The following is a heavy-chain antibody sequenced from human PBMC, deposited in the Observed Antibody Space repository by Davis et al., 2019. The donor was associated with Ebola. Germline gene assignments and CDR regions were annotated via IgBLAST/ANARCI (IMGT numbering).Heavy chain of an antibody. CDR3: ARYGIVVVAARNYYYGMDV. D-gene: IGHD2-15*01. CDR2: ISSSSSYI. V-gene: IGHV3-21*01. Sequence: GGSLTLSCAASGFTFSSYSMNWVRQAPGKGLEWVSSISSSSSYIYYADSVKGRFTISRDNAKNSLYLQMNSLRAEDTAVYYCARYGIVVVAARNYYYGMDVWGKGTTVTVSS. J-gene: IGHJ6*04. CDR1: GFTFSSYS.